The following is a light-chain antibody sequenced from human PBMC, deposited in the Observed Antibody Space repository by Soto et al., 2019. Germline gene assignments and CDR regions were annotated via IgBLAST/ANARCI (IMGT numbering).Light chain of an antibody. V-gene: IGKV3-11*01. Sequence: EVVLTQSPVTLSLSSGERATLSCRASQSFRGLLAWYQQKPGQAPRLLIYDAYNRATGIPPRFSGSGSGTDFTLTISSLEPEGSAVYYCQQRHMWPITFGQGTRLEIK. CDR1: QSFRGL. J-gene: IGKJ5*01. CDR3: QQRHMWPIT. CDR2: DAY.